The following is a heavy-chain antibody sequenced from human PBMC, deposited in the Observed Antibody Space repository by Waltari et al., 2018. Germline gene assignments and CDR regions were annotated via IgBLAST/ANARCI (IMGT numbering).Heavy chain of an antibody. J-gene: IGHJ3*02. Sequence: QVQLVQSGAEVKKPGSSVTVSCKASGGTFSRYAISWVRQAPGQGLEWMGGIIPIFGTANYAQKFQGRVTITADESTSTAYMELSSLRSEDTAVYYCARDTTAMVTLNAFDIWGQGTMVTVSS. CDR1: GGTFSRYA. D-gene: IGHD5-18*01. CDR3: ARDTTAMVTLNAFDI. CDR2: IIPIFGTA. V-gene: IGHV1-69*01.